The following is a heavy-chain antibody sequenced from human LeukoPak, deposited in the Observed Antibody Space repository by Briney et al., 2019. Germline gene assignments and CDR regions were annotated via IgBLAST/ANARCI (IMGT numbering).Heavy chain of an antibody. D-gene: IGHD1-1*01. CDR1: GGSISSYY. CDR2: IYSSGSS. J-gene: IGHJ4*02. V-gene: IGHV4-59*01. CDR3: ARGPTWYYFDY. Sequence: SETLSLTCTVSGGSISSYYWSWIRQPPGKGLEWIGYIYSSGSSNYNPSLKSRVTISLDTFKKQFSLDLSSVTAADTAVYYCARGPTWYYFDYWGQGTLVTVSS.